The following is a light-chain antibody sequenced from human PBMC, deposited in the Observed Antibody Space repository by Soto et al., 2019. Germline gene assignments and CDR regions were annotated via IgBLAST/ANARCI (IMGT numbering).Light chain of an antibody. CDR3: SSYVGNNNLV. J-gene: IGLJ3*02. CDR1: FNDVGGYNY. CDR2: EVY. Sequence: QSALTQPPSASGSPGQSVTISCTGTFNDVGGYNYVSWYQQHPGKAPKVIIYEVYKRPSGVPERFSGSKSGKTASLTVSGLQADDEADYYCSSYVGNNNLVFGGGTKLTV. V-gene: IGLV2-8*01.